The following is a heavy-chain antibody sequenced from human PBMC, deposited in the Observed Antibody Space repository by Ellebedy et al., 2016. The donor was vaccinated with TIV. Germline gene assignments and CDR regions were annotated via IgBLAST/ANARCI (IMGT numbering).Heavy chain of an antibody. J-gene: IGHJ4*02. CDR1: AYSFTSYA. D-gene: IGHD4-17*01. Sequence: AASVKVSCKASAYSFTSYAMHWVRQAPGQRLEWMGWITAGNENTKYSQKFKGRVTITRESSASTVYMELSSLRSEDTAVYYCATDYGDEGFGYWGQGALVTVSS. CDR2: ITAGNENT. V-gene: IGHV1-3*01. CDR3: ATDYGDEGFGY.